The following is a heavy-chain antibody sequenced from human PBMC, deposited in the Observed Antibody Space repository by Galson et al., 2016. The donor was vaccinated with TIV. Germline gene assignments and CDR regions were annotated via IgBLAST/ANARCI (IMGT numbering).Heavy chain of an antibody. J-gene: IGHJ6*02. Sequence: SVKVSCKAPGYTFSNYGISWVRQAPGQGLEWVGWVSANSGDTNSARKLQGRVTMTADTSTSTAHMELRSLRSGDTAVYYCARDRGSMTMILVVDYHYGMDVWGQGTTVTVSS. D-gene: IGHD3-22*01. CDR3: ARDRGSMTMILVVDYHYGMDV. CDR2: VSANSGDT. V-gene: IGHV1-18*04. CDR1: GYTFSNYG.